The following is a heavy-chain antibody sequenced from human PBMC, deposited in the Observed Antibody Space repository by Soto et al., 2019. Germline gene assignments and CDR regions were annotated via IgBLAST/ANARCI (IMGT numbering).Heavy chain of an antibody. Sequence: EVQLVESGGGLVQPGGSLRLSCAASGFTFSSYWMHWVRQAPGKGLVWVSRINSDGSSTSYADSVKGRFTISRDNAKNTLYLQMNSLRAEDTAVYYCARELYYYDRGYYYGMDVWGQGTTVTGSS. CDR1: GFTFSSYW. D-gene: IGHD3-22*01. J-gene: IGHJ6*02. CDR2: INSDGSST. V-gene: IGHV3-74*01. CDR3: ARELYYYDRGYYYGMDV.